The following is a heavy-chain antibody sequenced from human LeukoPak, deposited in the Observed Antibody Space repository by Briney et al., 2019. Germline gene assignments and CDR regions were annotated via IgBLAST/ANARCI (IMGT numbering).Heavy chain of an antibody. V-gene: IGHV6-1*01. J-gene: IGHJ4*02. CDR3: ARDHLPPYSSSWSVHGGYYFDY. D-gene: IGHD6-13*01. CDR2: TYYRSKWYN. CDR1: GDSVSSNSAA. Sequence: SQTLSLTCAISGDSVSSNSAAWNWIRQSPSRGLEWLGRTYYRSKWYNDYAVSVKSRITINPDTSKNQFSLQLNSATPEDTAVYYCARDHLPPYSSSWSVHGGYYFDYWGQGTLVTVSS.